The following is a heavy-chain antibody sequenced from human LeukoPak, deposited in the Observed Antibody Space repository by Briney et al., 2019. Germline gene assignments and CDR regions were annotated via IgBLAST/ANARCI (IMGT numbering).Heavy chain of an antibody. CDR1: GGSISSGGYY. V-gene: IGHV4-31*03. J-gene: IGHJ4*02. CDR3: ARDLLGEGLLRYFDY. D-gene: IGHD4-17*01. Sequence: SETLSLTCTVSGGSISSGGYYWSRIRQHPGKGLEWIGYIYYSGSTYYNPSLKSRVTISVDTSKNQFSLKLSSVTAADTAVYYCARDLLGEGLLRYFDYWGQGTLVTVSS. CDR2: IYYSGST.